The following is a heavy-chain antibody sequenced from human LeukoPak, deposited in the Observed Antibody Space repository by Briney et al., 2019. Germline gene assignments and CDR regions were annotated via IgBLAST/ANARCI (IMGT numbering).Heavy chain of an antibody. CDR2: NT. CDR1: GYTFTNYD. CDR3: ARVGYSCNFIDY. Sequence: GASVKVSCKASGYTFTNYDITWVRQAPGQGLEWMGWNTNYAQKHQGRVTMTTDTSTSTAFMELMSLRYDDTAVYYCARVGYSCNFIDYWGQGTLVTVSS. D-gene: IGHD4-23*01. V-gene: IGHV1-18*01. J-gene: IGHJ4*02.